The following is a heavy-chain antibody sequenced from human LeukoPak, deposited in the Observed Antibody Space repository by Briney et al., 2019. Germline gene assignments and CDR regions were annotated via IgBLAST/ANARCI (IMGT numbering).Heavy chain of an antibody. D-gene: IGHD5-18*01. CDR2: INPKSGVT. Sequence: ASVKVSCKASGYTFIDFHMHWVRRAPGQGLEWMGWINPKSGVTNYAQKFQGRVTLTRDTSISTAYMDLSKLTSNDTAVYCARERPDTVMMMGRFDPWGQGTQVTVSS. J-gene: IGHJ5*02. CDR1: GYTFIDFH. CDR3: ARERPDTVMMMGRFDP. V-gene: IGHV1-2*02.